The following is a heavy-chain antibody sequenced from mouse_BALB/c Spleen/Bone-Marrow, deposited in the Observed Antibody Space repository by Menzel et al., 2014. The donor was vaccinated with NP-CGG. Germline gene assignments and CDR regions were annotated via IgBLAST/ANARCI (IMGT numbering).Heavy chain of an antibody. V-gene: IGHV1-5*01. J-gene: IGHJ4*01. CDR2: IYPGNGDT. D-gene: IGHD1-1*01. CDR3: TNYFGSSDAMDY. Sequence: VHVKQSGTVLARPGASVKISCKASGYTFTRYWMHWVKQRPGQGLEWIGAIYPGNGDTTYNQHFKDEAKLTAVTSTNTAYMEVGSLTNEDSAVYYCTNYFGSSDAMDYWGQGTSVTVSS. CDR1: GYTFTRYW.